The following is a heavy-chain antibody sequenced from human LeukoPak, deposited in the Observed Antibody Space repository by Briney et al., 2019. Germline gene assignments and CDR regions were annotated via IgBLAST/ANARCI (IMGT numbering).Heavy chain of an antibody. V-gene: IGHV1-18*01. CDR1: GYTFTTYG. CDR3: ARDNRLYGDNDAFDI. CDR2: ISAYNGNT. J-gene: IGHJ3*02. Sequence: ASVEVSCKASGYTFTTYGISWVRQAPGQGLEWMGWISAYNGNTNYVQRFQGRVTMTTDTSTNTAYMELRSLRSDDTAVYYCARDNRLYGDNDAFDIWGQGTVVTVSS. D-gene: IGHD4-17*01.